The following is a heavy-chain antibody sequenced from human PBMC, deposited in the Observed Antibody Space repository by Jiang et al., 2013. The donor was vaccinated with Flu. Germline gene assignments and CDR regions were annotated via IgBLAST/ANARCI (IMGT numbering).Heavy chain of an antibody. Sequence: GAEVKKPGESLKISCKGSGYSFTSYWIGWVRQMPGKGLEWMGIIYPGDSDTRYSPSFQGQVTISADKSISTAYLQWSSLKASDTAMYYCARCGRGTMVRGVIITPDAFDIWGQGTMVTVSS. CDR3: ARCGRGTMVRGVIITPDAFDI. V-gene: IGHV5-51*03. CDR2: IYPGDSDT. J-gene: IGHJ3*02. D-gene: IGHD3-10*01. CDR1: GYSFTSYW.